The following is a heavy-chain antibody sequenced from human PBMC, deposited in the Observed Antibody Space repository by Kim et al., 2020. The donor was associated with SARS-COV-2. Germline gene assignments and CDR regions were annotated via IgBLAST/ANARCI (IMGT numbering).Heavy chain of an antibody. D-gene: IGHD3-10*01. J-gene: IGHJ5*02. CDR1: GGTFSSYA. CDR2: IIPIFGTA. CDR3: ARPQSSRFGEFHYNWFDP. V-gene: IGHV1-69*13. Sequence: SVKVSCKASGGTFSSYAISWVRQAPGQGLEWMGGIIPIFGTANYAQKFQGRVTITADESTSTAYMELSSLRSEDTAVYYCARPQSSRFGEFHYNWFDPWGQGTLVTVSS.